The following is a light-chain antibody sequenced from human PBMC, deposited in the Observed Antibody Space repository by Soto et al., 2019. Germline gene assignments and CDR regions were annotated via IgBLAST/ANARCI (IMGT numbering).Light chain of an antibody. J-gene: IGKJ2*01. Sequence: EIVLTQSPGTLSLSPGERATLSCRASQSVGSNYLAWYQQKPGQTPRLLIYSASSRATGIPDRFSGSGSGTDFTLTISRLEPEDFAVYYCQQYDSSPYAFGQGTKLEIK. CDR1: QSVGSNY. CDR3: QQYDSSPYA. CDR2: SAS. V-gene: IGKV3-20*01.